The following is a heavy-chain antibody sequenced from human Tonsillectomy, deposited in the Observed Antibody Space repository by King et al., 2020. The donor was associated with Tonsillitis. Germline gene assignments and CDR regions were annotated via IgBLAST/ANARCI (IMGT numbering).Heavy chain of an antibody. CDR1: GGSISSGGYY. V-gene: IGHV4-31*03. CDR2: IYYSGST. Sequence: VQLQESGPGLVKPSQTLSLTCTVSGGSISSGGYYWSWIRQHPGKGLEWIGYIYYSGSTYYNPYLKSRVTLSIDTSKNQFSLKLSSVTAADTAVYYCARGQDDYYYYYYSLDVWGQGTTVTVSS. J-gene: IGHJ6*02. CDR3: ARGQDDYYYYYYSLDV. D-gene: IGHD2-21*02.